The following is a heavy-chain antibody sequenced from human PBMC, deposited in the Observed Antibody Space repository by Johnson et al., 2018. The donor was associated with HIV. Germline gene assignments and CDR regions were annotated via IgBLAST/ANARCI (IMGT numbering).Heavy chain of an antibody. Sequence: VQLVESGGGVVRPGGSLRLSCAASGFTFDDYGMSWVRQAPGKGLEWVSYISSSGSTIYYADSVKGRFTISRDNAKNSLYLQMNSLRAEDTAVYYCAKDPGITMIAHAFDIWGQGTMVTVSS. J-gene: IGHJ3*02. CDR1: GFTFDDYG. D-gene: IGHD3-22*01. V-gene: IGHV3-48*04. CDR3: AKDPGITMIAHAFDI. CDR2: ISSSGSTI.